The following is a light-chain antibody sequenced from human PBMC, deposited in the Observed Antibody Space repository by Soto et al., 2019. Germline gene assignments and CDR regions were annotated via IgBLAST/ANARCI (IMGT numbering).Light chain of an antibody. V-gene: IGLV2-23*01. J-gene: IGLJ1*01. CDR2: EGS. CDR3: CSYAGSSTYV. CDR1: SSDVGSYNL. Sequence: QSALTQPASVSGSPGQSITISCTGTSSDVGSYNLVSWYQQHPGKAPKLMIYEGSKRPSWFSNRFSGSKSGNTASLTISGLQAEDEADSYCCSYAGSSTYVFGTGTKLTVL.